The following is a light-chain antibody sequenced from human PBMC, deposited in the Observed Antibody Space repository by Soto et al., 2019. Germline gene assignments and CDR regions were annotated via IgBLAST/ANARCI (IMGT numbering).Light chain of an antibody. CDR2: DVS. J-gene: IGLJ1*01. CDR1: SSDVGGYNY. V-gene: IGLV2-14*03. Sequence: QSALTQPASVSGSPGQLITISCTGTSSDVGGYNYVSWYQQYPGKAPKVMIYDVSNRPSGVSNRFSGSKSGDTASLTISGLQAEDEADYYCSSYTRSSTLYVFGTGTKVTVL. CDR3: SSYTRSSTLYV.